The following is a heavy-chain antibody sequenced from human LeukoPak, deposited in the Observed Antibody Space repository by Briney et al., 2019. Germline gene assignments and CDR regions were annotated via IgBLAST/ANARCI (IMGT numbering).Heavy chain of an antibody. CDR2: ISAYNGNT. CDR1: GYTFTSYG. D-gene: IGHD2-2*02. CDR3: ARDGLRGIVVVPAAIQGYNWFDP. J-gene: IGHJ5*02. V-gene: IGHV1-18*01. Sequence: GASVKVSCKASGYTFTSYGISWVRQAPGQGLEWMGWISAYNGNTNYAQKLQGRITMTTDTSTSTAYMELRSLRPDDTAVYYCARDGLRGIVVVPAAIQGYNWFDPWGQGTLVAVSS.